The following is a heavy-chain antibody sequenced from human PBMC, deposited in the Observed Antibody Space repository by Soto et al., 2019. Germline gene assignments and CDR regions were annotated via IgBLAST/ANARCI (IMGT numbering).Heavy chain of an antibody. CDR1: GGSVSSDYYY. D-gene: IGHD6-13*01. Sequence: SETLSLTCTVSGGSVSSDYYYWSWIRQPPGKGLEWIGYIYYSGSTNYNSSLKSRVTISVDTSKNQFSLKLSSVTAADTAVYYCARDRIAAAGSGFDYWGQGIQVTVSS. CDR2: IYYSGST. V-gene: IGHV4-61*01. J-gene: IGHJ4*02. CDR3: ARDRIAAAGSGFDY.